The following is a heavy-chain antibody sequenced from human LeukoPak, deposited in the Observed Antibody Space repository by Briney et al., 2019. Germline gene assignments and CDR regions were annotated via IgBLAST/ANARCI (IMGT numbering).Heavy chain of an antibody. CDR1: GFTFSLSV. Sequence: GGSLRLSCAASGFTFSLSVMNWARQAPGKGLEWIAGITGDGNIAYYADSAKGRFRIFTDNFENTLYLEIDSLRFDDTALYYCTKDRVGTTRGGDFWGRGTLVTVSS. CDR2: ITGDGNIA. J-gene: IGHJ4*02. V-gene: IGHV3-23*01. CDR3: TKDRVGTTRGGDF. D-gene: IGHD1-26*01.